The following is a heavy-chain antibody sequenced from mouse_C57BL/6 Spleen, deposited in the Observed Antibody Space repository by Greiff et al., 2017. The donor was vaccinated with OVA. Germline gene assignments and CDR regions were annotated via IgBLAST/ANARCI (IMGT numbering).Heavy chain of an antibody. CDR3: ARPGTEGYYFDY. CDR1: GYTFTSYW. V-gene: IGHV1-50*01. CDR2: IDPSDSYT. D-gene: IGHD4-1*01. J-gene: IGHJ2*01. Sequence: QVQLQQPGAELVKPGASVKLSCKASGYTFTSYWMQWVKQRPGQGLEWIGAIDPSDSYTNYNQKFKGKATLIVDTSSSTAYMQLSSLTSEDSAVYYCARPGTEGYYFDYWGQGTTLTVAS.